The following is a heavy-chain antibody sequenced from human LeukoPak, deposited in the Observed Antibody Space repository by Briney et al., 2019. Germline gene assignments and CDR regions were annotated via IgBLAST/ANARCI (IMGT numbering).Heavy chain of an antibody. CDR3: AKDRLTGSYYDGAFDI. D-gene: IGHD1-26*01. V-gene: IGHV1-69*06. CDR1: GGTFSSYA. CDR2: IIPIFGTA. J-gene: IGHJ3*02. Sequence: ASVKVSCKASGGTFSSYAISWVRQAPGQGLEWMGGIIPIFGTANYAQKFQGRVTITADKSTSTAYMELNSLRAEDTAVYYCAKDRLTGSYYDGAFDIWGQGTMVTVSS.